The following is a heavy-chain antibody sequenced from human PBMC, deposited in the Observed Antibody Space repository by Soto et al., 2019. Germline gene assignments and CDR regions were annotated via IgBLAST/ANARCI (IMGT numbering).Heavy chain of an antibody. V-gene: IGHV4-4*07. CDR2: IYTSGST. CDR1: DGSISSYY. D-gene: IGHD3-10*01. CDR3: ATNLWCGEGPYYFGY. Sequence: CTVADGSISSYYWSWIRQPAGKGLEWIGRIYTSGSTNYNPSLKSRVTMLVDTSKNQFSRKLSSVTAADTAVYYCATNLWCGEGPYYFGYWQQETMGTVAS. J-gene: IGHJ4*02.